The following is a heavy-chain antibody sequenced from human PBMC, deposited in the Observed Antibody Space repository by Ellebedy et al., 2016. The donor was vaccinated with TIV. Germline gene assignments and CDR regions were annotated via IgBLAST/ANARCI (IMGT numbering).Heavy chain of an antibody. CDR2: IDPSDSYS. CDR1: GYSFTKYW. J-gene: IGHJ6*02. V-gene: IGHV5-10-1*01. CDR3: ARLQYVDSGYGRGSVNSYYGMDV. Sequence: GESLKISXKGSGYSFTKYWISWVRQMPGKGLEWMGRIDPSDSYSNYSPSFQGHVTVSVDNSISTAYLQWSSLKASDTAMYYCARLQYVDSGYGRGSVNSYYGMDVWGQGTTVTVSS. D-gene: IGHD5-12*01.